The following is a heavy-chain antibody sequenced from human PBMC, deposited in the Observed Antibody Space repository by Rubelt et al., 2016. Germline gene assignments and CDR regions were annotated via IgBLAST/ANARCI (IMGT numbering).Heavy chain of an antibody. CDR2: INPNSGGT. CDR3: ARESSSGWYIDY. Sequence: QVQLVQSGAEVKKPGASVKVSCKASGYTFTGYYMHWVRQAPGQGLEWVGRINPNSGGTNYAQKFQGRVTMTRDTSTTTAYMGLSRLRSDDTAVFYCARESSSGWYIDYWGQGTLVTVSS. CDR1: GYTFTGYY. J-gene: IGHJ4*02. V-gene: IGHV1-2*06. D-gene: IGHD6-19*01.